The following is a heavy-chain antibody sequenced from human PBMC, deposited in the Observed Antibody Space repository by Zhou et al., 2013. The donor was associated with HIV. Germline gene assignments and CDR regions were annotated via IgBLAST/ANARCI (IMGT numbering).Heavy chain of an antibody. CDR2: IIPLLGTT. V-gene: IGHV1-69*16. D-gene: IGHD3-22*01. CDR1: GYTFNRFP. J-gene: IGHJ4*02. Sequence: QVRLLQSGAEVKSPGSSVKVPCLTSGYTFNRFPINWLRQVPGQGLEWMGVIIPLLGTTDYAQKFQGRVTISTGASATTAYMELRNLTSDDTVLYFCAREGYDDRSHQFLVDYFYAMDVWGQGTVVLVSS. CDR3: AREGYDDRSHQFLVDYFYAMDV.